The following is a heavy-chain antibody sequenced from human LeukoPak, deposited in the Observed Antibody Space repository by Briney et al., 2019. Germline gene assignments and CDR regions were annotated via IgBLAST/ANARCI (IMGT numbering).Heavy chain of an antibody. J-gene: IGHJ6*02. V-gene: IGHV1-69*04. CDR3: ARERYSYAQGYYGMDV. CDR2: IIPILGIA. CDR1: GGTFSSYA. D-gene: IGHD5-18*01. Sequence: ASVKVSCKASGGTFSSYAISWVRQAPGQGLEWMGRIIPILGIANYAQKFQGRVTITADKSTSTAYMELSSLRSEDTAVYYCARERYSYAQGYYGMDVWGQGTTVTVSS.